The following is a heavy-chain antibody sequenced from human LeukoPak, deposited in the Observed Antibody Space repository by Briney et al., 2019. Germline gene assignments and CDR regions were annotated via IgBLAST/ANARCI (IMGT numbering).Heavy chain of an antibody. CDR2: INPNIGGT. CDR3: ARARDYYDSSGYYYVFNWFDP. J-gene: IGHJ5*02. V-gene: IGHV1-2*02. CDR1: GYTFTVYY. Sequence: ASVKVSCKASGYTFTVYYMHWVRQAPGQGLECMAWINPNIGGTNYAQKFQGRVTMTRDTSISTAYMELSRLRSDDTAVYYCARARDYYDSSGYYYVFNWFDPWGQGTLVTVSS. D-gene: IGHD3-22*01.